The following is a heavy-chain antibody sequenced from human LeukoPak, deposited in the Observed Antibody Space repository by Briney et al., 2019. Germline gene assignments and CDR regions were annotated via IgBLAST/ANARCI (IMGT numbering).Heavy chain of an antibody. CDR2: ISSSGSTI. D-gene: IGHD6-19*01. J-gene: IGHJ2*01. V-gene: IGHV3-11*01. Sequence: PGGSLRLSCAASGFTFSDYYMSWIRQAPGKGLEWVSYISSSGSTIYYADSVKGRFTISRDNAKNSLYLQMNSLRAEDTAVYYCASSSSGWTLASGYFDLWGRGTLVTVSS. CDR1: GFTFSDYY. CDR3: ASSSSGWTLASGYFDL.